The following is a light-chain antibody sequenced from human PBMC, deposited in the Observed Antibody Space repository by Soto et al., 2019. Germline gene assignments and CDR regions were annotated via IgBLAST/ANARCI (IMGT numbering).Light chain of an antibody. Sequence: QSALTQPASVSGSPGQSITISCTGTSSDVGDYKYVSWYQQHPGKAPKLIIYDVSNRPSGISNRFSGSKSGNTASLTISGLQAEDEADYYCNSCTDATSLIFGGGTKLTVL. V-gene: IGLV2-14*03. CDR3: NSCTDATSLI. CDR1: SSDVGDYKY. CDR2: DVS. J-gene: IGLJ2*01.